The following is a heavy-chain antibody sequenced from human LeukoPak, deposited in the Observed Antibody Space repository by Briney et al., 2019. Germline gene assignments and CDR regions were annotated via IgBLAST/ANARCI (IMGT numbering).Heavy chain of an antibody. CDR2: LSHNGST. D-gene: IGHD3-22*01. CDR3: ARVNYYDSSGYYYPEY. J-gene: IGHJ4*02. V-gene: IGHV4-38-2*02. Sequence: TSETLSLTCTVSGYSISSGSYWDWIRQPPGKGLEWIGSLSHNGSTYYNPSLKSRVTIGVDTSKSQFSLKLRSVTAADTAVYYCARVNYYDSSGYYYPEYWGQGTLVTDSS. CDR1: GYSISSGSY.